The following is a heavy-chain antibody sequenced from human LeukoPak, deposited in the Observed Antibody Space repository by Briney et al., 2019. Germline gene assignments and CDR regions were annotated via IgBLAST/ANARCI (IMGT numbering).Heavy chain of an antibody. V-gene: IGHV3-23*01. D-gene: IGHD3-22*01. CDR2: ISGNGDST. CDR3: AVYTYYYDSSGHYPDY. Sequence: GGSLRLSCAASGFTFSNYAMSWVRLAPGKGLEWVSGISGNGDSTYYAASVKGRFTVSRDNSNNMLHLQLNSLRAEDTAVFYCAVYTYYYDSSGHYPDYWGQGTLVTVSS. J-gene: IGHJ4*02. CDR1: GFTFSNYA.